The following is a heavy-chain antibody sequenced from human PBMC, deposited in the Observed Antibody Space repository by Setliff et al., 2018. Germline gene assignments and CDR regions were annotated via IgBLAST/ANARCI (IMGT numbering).Heavy chain of an antibody. V-gene: IGHV1-18*01. CDR2: ISAYNGNT. J-gene: IGHJ4*02. D-gene: IGHD2-2*01. CDR3: SRLVRYCTTTSCQRLSGGEY. CDR1: GYTFAHSG. Sequence: ASVKVSCKASGYTFAHSGVTWVRQAPGQGLEWMGWISAYNGNTYYAQIFQGRVTMTTDASTDTAYLELRSLRSDDTAVYYCSRLVRYCTTTSCQRLSGGEYWGQGTPVTVSS.